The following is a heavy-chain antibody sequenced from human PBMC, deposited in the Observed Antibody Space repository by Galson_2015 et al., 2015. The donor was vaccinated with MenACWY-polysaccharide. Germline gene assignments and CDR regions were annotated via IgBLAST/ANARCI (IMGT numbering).Heavy chain of an antibody. CDR3: ARDSDFWSGYYLPDYYYYYYGMDV. Sequence: SLRLSCAASGFTFSSYSMNWVRQAPGKGLEWVSYISSSSSTIYYADSVKGRFTISRDNAKNSLYLQMNSLRAEDTAVYYCARDSDFWSGYYLPDYYYYYYGMDVWGQGTTVTVSS. CDR2: ISSSSSTI. J-gene: IGHJ6*02. CDR1: GFTFSSYS. V-gene: IGHV3-48*01. D-gene: IGHD3-3*01.